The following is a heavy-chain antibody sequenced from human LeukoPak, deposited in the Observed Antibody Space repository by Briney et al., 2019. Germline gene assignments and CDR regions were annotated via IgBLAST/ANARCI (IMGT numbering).Heavy chain of an antibody. CDR2: ITGSGGST. Sequence: GGSLRLSCAASGFTFSSYAMNWVRQAPGKGLEWVSTITGSGGSTYYTDSVKGRFTISRDNSKNTLYLQMNSLRPEDTAVYYCAKGGLGESSLNNFDYWGLGTLVTVSS. J-gene: IGHJ4*02. CDR3: AKGGLGESSLNNFDY. CDR1: GFTFSSYA. V-gene: IGHV3-23*01. D-gene: IGHD3-16*02.